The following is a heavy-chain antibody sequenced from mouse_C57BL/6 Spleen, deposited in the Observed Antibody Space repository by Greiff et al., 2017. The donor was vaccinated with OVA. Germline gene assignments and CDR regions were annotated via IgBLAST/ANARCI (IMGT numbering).Heavy chain of an antibody. J-gene: IGHJ2*01. V-gene: IGHV1-62-2*01. Sequence: VKLMESGAELVKPGASVKLSCKASGYTFTEYTIHWVKQRSGQGLEWIGWFYPGSGSIKYNEKFKDKATLTADKSSSKVYMELSRLTSEDSAVYFCARHEDYDFFFDYWGQGTTLTVSS. CDR2: FYPGSGSI. D-gene: IGHD2-4*01. CDR1: GYTFTEYT. CDR3: ARHEDYDFFFDY.